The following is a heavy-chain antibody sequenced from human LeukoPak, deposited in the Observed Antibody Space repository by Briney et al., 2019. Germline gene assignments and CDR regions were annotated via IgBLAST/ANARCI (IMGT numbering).Heavy chain of an antibody. V-gene: IGHV4-38-2*02. CDR2: VYFGGTT. CDR3: ARDNRRDGYKIFDY. D-gene: IGHD5-24*01. J-gene: IGHJ4*02. Sequence: SETLSLTCAVSGYSISSGYYWGWIRQPPGKGLEWIGSVYFGGTTYYNPSLRSRVTMSLDTSKNQVSLTLNSVTAADMAVYYCARDNRRDGYKIFDYWGQGTLVTVSS. CDR1: GYSISSGYY.